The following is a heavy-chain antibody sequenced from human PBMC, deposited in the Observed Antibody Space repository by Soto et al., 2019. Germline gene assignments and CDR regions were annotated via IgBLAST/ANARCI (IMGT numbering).Heavy chain of an antibody. D-gene: IGHD3-3*01. CDR2: ISGSGGST. CDR3: AKIPLKYYDFWSGYGINWFDP. V-gene: IGHV3-23*01. J-gene: IGHJ5*02. CDR1: GFTFSSYA. Sequence: GGSLRLSCAASGFTFSSYAMSWVRQAPGKGLEWVSAISGSGGSTYYADSVKGRFTISRDNSKNTLYLQMNSLRAEDTAVYYCAKIPLKYYDFWSGYGINWFDPWGQGTLVTVSS.